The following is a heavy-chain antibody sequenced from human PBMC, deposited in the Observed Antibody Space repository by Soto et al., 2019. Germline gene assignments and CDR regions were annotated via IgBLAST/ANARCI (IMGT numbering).Heavy chain of an antibody. V-gene: IGHV3-15*07. CDR1: GFTFSNAW. CDR3: TTDLLRVVPAASFSSGWYSLGILRGYYYGMDV. CDR2: IKSKTDGGTT. J-gene: IGHJ6*02. D-gene: IGHD2-2*01. Sequence: PGGSLSLSCAASGFTFSNAWMNWVRQAPGKGLEWVGRIKSKTDGGTTDYAAPVKGRFTISRDDSKNTLYLQMNSLKTEDTAVYYCTTDLLRVVPAASFSSGWYSLGILRGYYYGMDVWGQGTTVTLSS.